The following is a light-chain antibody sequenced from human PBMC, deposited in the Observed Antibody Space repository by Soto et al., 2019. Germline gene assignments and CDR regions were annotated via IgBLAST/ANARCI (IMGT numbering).Light chain of an antibody. J-gene: IGKJ5*01. CDR2: AAS. V-gene: IGKV1D-16*01. CDR1: QGISSW. Sequence: TSRASQGISSWLAWYQQKPGKVPKLLISAASGLQTGVPSRFSGSGSGTEFTLTISSPQPDDFATYYCQQYSTYPITFGQGTRLEIK. CDR3: QQYSTYPIT.